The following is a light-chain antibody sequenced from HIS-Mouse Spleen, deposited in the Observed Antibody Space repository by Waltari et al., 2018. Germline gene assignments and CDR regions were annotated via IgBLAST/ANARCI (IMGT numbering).Light chain of an antibody. Sequence: SSELTQDPAVSVALGQTVRIPCQGDSPRSYYASRYQQKPGQAPGLVIYGKNNRPSGIPDRFSGSSSGNTASLTITGAQAEDEADYYCNSRDSSGNHVVFGGGTKLTVL. CDR3: NSRDSSGNHVV. CDR2: GKN. CDR1: SPRSYY. V-gene: IGLV3-19*01. J-gene: IGLJ2*01.